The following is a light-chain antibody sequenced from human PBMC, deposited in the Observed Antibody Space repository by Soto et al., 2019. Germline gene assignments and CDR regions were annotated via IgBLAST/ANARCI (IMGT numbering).Light chain of an antibody. V-gene: IGLV2-8*01. J-gene: IGLJ3*02. CDR2: EVT. Sequence: QSALPQPPSASGSPGQSVTISCTGTSSDVGAYKYVSGYQQYPGKAPKLMIYEVTKRPSGVPDRFSGSKSGNTASLTVSGLQAEDEADYYCTSYVGNDIWVFCGGTKVTVL. CDR3: TSYVGNDIWV. CDR1: SSDVGAYKY.